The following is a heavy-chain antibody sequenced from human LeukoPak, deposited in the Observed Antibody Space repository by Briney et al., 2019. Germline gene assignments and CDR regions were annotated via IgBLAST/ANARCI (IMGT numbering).Heavy chain of an antibody. Sequence: SETLSLTCTVSGGSISSSDYYWGWIRQPPGKGLEWIASIYYSGTTHYNPSHQSRVTMSVDTSKNQFSLKLSSVTAADTAVYYCARVGHRDGYNPWGQGTLVTVSS. CDR3: ARVGHRDGYNP. CDR2: IYYSGTT. D-gene: IGHD5-24*01. CDR1: GGSISSSDYY. V-gene: IGHV4-39*01. J-gene: IGHJ5*02.